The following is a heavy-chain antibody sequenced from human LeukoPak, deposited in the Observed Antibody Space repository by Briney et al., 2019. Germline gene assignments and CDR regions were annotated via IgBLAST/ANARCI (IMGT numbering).Heavy chain of an antibody. CDR1: GFTFGDYA. CDR3: TRDFYCGGDCYSSGVDY. J-gene: IGHJ4*02. CDR2: IRSKAYGGAT. D-gene: IGHD2-21*02. Sequence: QTGGSLRLSCTASGFTFGDYAMSWVRQAPGKGLEWVGFIRSKAYGGATEYAASVKGRFTISRDGSKSIAYLQMNSLKTEDTAVYYCTRDFYCGGDCYSSGVDYWGQGTLVTVSS. V-gene: IGHV3-49*04.